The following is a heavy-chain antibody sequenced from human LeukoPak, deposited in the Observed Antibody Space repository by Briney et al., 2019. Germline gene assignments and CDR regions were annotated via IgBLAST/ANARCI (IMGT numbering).Heavy chain of an antibody. CDR2: ISYDGSNK. D-gene: IGHD1-26*01. V-gene: IGHV3-30-3*01. CDR3: AGSSGSYLYYFDY. Sequence: PGGSLRLSCAASGFTFSSYAMHWVRQAPGKGLEWVAVISYDGSNKYYADSVKGRFTISRDNSKNTLYLQMNSLRAEDTAVYYCAGSSGSYLYYFDYWGQGTLVTVSS. CDR1: GFTFSSYA. J-gene: IGHJ4*02.